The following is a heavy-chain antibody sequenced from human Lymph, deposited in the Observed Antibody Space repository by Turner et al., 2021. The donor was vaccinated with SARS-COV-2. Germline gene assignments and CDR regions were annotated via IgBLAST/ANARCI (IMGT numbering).Heavy chain of an antibody. CDR2: IYSSGST. CDR3: ARVVVLRRAYFDY. V-gene: IGHV4-30-4*01. J-gene: IGHJ4*02. D-gene: IGHD2-8*01. Sequence: QVQLQESGPGLVKPSQTLSLTCTVSGGSISSGYYYWGWIRQPPGKGLEWIGYIYSSGSTFNNPSLKSRVTISVDTSKNQFSLKLSSVTAADTAVYYCARVVVLRRAYFDYWGQGTLVTVSS. CDR1: GGSISSGYYY.